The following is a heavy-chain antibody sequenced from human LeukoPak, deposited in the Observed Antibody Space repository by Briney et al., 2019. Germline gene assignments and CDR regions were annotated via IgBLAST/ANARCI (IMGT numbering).Heavy chain of an antibody. CDR1: GGTFNNSA. J-gene: IGHJ5*02. V-gene: IGHV1-69*05. D-gene: IGHD4-17*01. CDR3: ARDVHGDYGSGWFDP. CDR2: IMPIFGTA. Sequence: SVKVSCKTSGGTFNNSAISWVRQAPGQGLEWLGGIMPIFGTAGYAQKFQGRVTITKDESTRTVYLELTSLTSDDTAVYYCARDVHGDYGSGWFDPWGQGTLVSVSS.